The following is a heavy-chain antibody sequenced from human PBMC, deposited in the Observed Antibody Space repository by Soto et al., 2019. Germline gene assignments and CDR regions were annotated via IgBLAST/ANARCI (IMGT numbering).Heavy chain of an antibody. CDR3: ARDGTLYYGSGYYYPY. CDR2: IIPMFGKA. V-gene: IGHV1-69*01. Sequence: QVQLEQSGAEVKKPGSSVKVSCKASGGTFSRYALSWVRQAPGQGLEWMGGIIPMFGKANYAQKFQGRVTITADESTSTGYMELRSLISEDTAVYYCARDGTLYYGSGYYYPYWGQGTLVTVSS. CDR1: GGTFSRYA. J-gene: IGHJ4*02. D-gene: IGHD3-22*01.